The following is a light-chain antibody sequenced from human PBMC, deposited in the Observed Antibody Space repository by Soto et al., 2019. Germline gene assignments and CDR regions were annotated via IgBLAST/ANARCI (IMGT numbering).Light chain of an antibody. J-gene: IGKJ1*01. V-gene: IGKV1-17*01. CDR3: QQYYSYPRT. Sequence: DIQMTQSPSSLSASVGDRVTITCRASQGIRKDLAWYHQKPGKSPNRLIYSASRLQSWVPSRFSGSGSATDLTLTVSCLQSEDFATYYCQQYYSYPRTFGQGTKVDIK. CDR2: SAS. CDR1: QGIRKD.